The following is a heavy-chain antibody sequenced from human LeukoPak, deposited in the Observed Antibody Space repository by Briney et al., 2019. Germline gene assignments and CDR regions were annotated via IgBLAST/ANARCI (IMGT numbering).Heavy chain of an antibody. CDR3: ARDRSGADY. V-gene: IGHV1-2*02. D-gene: IGHD3-3*01. CDR1: GYTFTSYD. J-gene: IGHJ4*02. Sequence: ASVKVSCKASGYTFTSYDINWVRQATGQGLEWVGWINPNSGGTNYAQKFQGRVIMTRDTSITTAYMELSRLRSDDTAVYYCARDRSGADYWGQGTLVTVSS. CDR2: INPNSGGT.